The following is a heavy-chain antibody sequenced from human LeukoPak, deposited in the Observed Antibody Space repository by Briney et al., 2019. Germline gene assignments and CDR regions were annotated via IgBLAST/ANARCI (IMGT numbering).Heavy chain of an antibody. V-gene: IGHV4-30-2*01. CDR2: IYHSGST. Sequence: PSETLSLTCAVSGGSISSGGYSWSWIRQPPGKGLEWIGYIYHSGSTYYNPSLKSRATISVDRSKNQFSLKLSSVTAADTAVYYCARGTPDYYGSGSYYIDYWGQGTLVTVSS. J-gene: IGHJ4*02. CDR3: ARGTPDYYGSGSYYIDY. D-gene: IGHD3-10*01. CDR1: GGSISSGGYS.